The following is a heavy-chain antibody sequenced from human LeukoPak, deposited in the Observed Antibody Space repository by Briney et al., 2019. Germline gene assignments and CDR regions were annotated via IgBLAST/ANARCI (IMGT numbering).Heavy chain of an antibody. V-gene: IGHV3-23*01. CDR1: GFTFSNYA. CDR2: ISGSDGST. CDR3: ARDDYGGNSEFDY. D-gene: IGHD4-23*01. Sequence: GGSLRLSCAASGFTFSNYAMSWVRQAPWKGLEWVSGISGSDGSTYYADSVKGRFTISRDNSKNTLYLQVNSLRAGDTAVYYCARDDYGGNSEFDYWGQGTLVTVSS. J-gene: IGHJ4*02.